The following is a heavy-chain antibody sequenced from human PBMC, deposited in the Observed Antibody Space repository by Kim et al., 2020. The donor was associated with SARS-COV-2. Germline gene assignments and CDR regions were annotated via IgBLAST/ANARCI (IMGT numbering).Heavy chain of an antibody. CDR1: GYSFTSYW. V-gene: IGHV5-51*01. Sequence: GESLKIPCKGSGYSFTSYWIGWVRQMPGKGLEWMGIIYPGDSDTRYSPSFQGQVTISADKSISTAYLQWSSLKASDTAMYYCARQDYYYGSGSRGSRHAFDIWGQGTMVTVSS. CDR3: ARQDYYYGSGSRGSRHAFDI. J-gene: IGHJ3*02. CDR2: IYPGDSDT. D-gene: IGHD3-10*01.